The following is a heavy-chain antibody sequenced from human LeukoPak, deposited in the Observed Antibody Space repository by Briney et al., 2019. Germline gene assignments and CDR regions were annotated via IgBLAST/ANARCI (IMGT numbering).Heavy chain of an antibody. Sequence: SQTLSLTCTVSGGSISSGDYYWSWIRQPPGKGLEWIGYIYYSGSTYYHPSLKSRVTISVDTSKNQFSLKLSSVTAADTAVYYCARVLGSYHLDYWGQGPLVTVSS. V-gene: IGHV4-30-4*01. J-gene: IGHJ4*02. CDR2: IYYSGST. CDR3: ARVLGSYHLDY. D-gene: IGHD3-16*02. CDR1: GGSISSGDYY.